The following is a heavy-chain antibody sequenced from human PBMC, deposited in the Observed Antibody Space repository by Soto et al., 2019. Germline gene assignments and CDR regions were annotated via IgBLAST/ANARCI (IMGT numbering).Heavy chain of an antibody. CDR3: ARDSVQQLVRSEYYYYGMDV. CDR2: IYYSGST. D-gene: IGHD6-13*01. J-gene: IGHJ6*02. Sequence: TSETLSLTCTVSGGSISSYYWSWIRQPPGKGLEWIGYIYYSGSTNYNPSLKSRVTISVDTSKNQFSLKLSSVTAADTAVYYCARDSVQQLVRSEYYYYGMDVWGQGNTVTVSS. CDR1: GGSISSYY. V-gene: IGHV4-59*01.